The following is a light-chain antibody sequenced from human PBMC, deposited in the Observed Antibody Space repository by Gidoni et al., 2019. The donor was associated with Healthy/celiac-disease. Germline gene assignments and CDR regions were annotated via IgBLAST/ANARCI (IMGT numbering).Light chain of an antibody. CDR3: QQYNNWPGT. Sequence: EIVMTQSPATLSVSPGERATLSCRASQSVSSNLAWYQQKPGQAPRLLIYGASPRATGIPAMFSGSGSGTEFTLTISSLQSEDFAVYYCQQYNNWPGTFGQGTKVEIK. CDR2: GAS. CDR1: QSVSSN. V-gene: IGKV3-15*01. J-gene: IGKJ1*01.